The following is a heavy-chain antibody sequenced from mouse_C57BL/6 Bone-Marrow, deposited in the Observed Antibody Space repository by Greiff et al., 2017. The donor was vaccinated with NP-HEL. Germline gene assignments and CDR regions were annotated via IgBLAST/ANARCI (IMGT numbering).Heavy chain of an antibody. Sequence: DVQLVESGGDLVKPGGSLKLSCAASGFTFSSYGMSWVRQTPDKRLEWVATISSGGSYTSYPDSVKGRFTISRDNAKNTLYLQMSSLKSEYTAMYYCASPYDYDVAWFAYWGQGTLVTVSA. CDR1: GFTFSSYG. J-gene: IGHJ3*01. CDR2: ISSGGSYT. D-gene: IGHD2-4*01. CDR3: ASPYDYDVAWFAY. V-gene: IGHV5-6*01.